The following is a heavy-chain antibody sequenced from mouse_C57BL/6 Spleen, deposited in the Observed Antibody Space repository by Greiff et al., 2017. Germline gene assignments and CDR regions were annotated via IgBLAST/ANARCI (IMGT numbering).Heavy chain of an antibody. CDR1: GYAFSSSW. D-gene: IGHD1-2*01. CDR3: ARVLTTAYAMDY. CDR2: IYPGDGDT. V-gene: IGHV1-82*01. J-gene: IGHJ4*01. Sequence: VQLQQSGPELVKPGASVKISCKASGYAFSSSWMNWVKQRPGKGLEWIGRIYPGDGDTNYTGKFKGKATLTADKSSSTAYMQLSSLASEDSAVYFCARVLTTAYAMDYWGQGTSVTVSS.